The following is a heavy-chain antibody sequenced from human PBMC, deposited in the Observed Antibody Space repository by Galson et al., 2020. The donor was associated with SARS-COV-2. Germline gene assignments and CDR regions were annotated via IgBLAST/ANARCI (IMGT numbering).Heavy chain of an antibody. CDR2: ISYDGSNK. CDR3: ARGPPTDPITMIVVVTIGVSGGMDV. Sequence: GGSLKISCAASGFTFSSYAMHWVRQAPGKGLEWVAVISYDGSNKYYADSVKGRFTISRDNSKNTLYLQMNSLRAEDTAVYYCARGPPTDPITMIVVVTIGVSGGMDVWGQGTTVTVSS. J-gene: IGHJ6*02. CDR1: GFTFSSYA. D-gene: IGHD3-22*01. V-gene: IGHV3-30*04.